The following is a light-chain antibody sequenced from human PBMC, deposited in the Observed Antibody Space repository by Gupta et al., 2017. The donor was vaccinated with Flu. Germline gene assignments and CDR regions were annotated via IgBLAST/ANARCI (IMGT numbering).Light chain of an antibody. Sequence: TISGSGTSSEVGGNEHVYWYQPDADKANRLIIYDVSRRTAGVANRLSGSKAGSTASLTISGPEEEGEADYYCMSFASSSGYIFGTGTKVTVL. V-gene: IGLV2-14*03. CDR1: SSEVGGNEH. CDR3: MSFASSSGYI. CDR2: DVS. J-gene: IGLJ1*01.